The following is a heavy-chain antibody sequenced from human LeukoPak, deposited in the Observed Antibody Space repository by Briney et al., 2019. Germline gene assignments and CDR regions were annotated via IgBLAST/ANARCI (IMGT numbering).Heavy chain of an antibody. CDR2: ISSSSSYT. D-gene: IGHD3-16*02. V-gene: IGHV3-11*06. CDR1: GFTFSDYY. J-gene: IGHJ4*02. CDR3: ARNDYDYVWGSYRYTFFDY. Sequence: GGSLRLSCAASGFTFSDYYMSWIRQAPGKGLEWVSYISSSSSYTNYADSVKGRFTISRDSAKNSLYLQMNSLRAEDTAVYYCARNDYDYVWGSYRYTFFDYWGQGTLVTVSS.